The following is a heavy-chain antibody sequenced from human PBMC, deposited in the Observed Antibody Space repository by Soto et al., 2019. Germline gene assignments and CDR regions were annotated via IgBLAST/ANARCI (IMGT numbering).Heavy chain of an antibody. CDR1: GLTFSSYG. Sequence: QVQLVESGGGVVQPGRSLRLSCAASGLTFSSYGMHWVRLAPGKGLEWVAVISYDGSNKYYADSVKGRFTISRDNSKNTLYLQMNSLRAEDTAVYYRAKGERRGDAFDIWGQGTMVTVSS. V-gene: IGHV3-30*18. CDR2: ISYDGSNK. J-gene: IGHJ3*02. CDR3: AKGERRGDAFDI.